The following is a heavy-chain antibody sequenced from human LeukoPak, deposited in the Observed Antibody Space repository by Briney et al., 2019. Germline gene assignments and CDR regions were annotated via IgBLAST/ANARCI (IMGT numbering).Heavy chain of an antibody. CDR3: ATYFHSNVNSLVRFDC. CDR2: IKQDGTEE. J-gene: IGHJ4*02. CDR1: GFTFSNYW. V-gene: IGHV3-7*01. D-gene: IGHD2/OR15-2a*01. Sequence: PGGSLRLSCAASGFTFSNYWMTWVRQAPEKGLEWVASIKQDGTEEYYVDSVKGRFTISGDNAKNSLYLQMNSLRAEDTAVYYCATYFHSNVNSLVRFDCWGQGTLVSVSS.